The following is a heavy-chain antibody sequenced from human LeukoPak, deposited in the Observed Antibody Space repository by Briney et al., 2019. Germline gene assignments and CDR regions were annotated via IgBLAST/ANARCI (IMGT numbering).Heavy chain of an antibody. CDR2: INPNSGGT. CDR3: ASSLLTRNWFDP. Sequence: ASVKVSCKASGYTFTGYYMHWVRQAPGQGLEWLGWINPNSGGTNYAQKFQGRVNMTRDTSISTAYMELSRLRSDDTAVYYCASSLLTRNWFDPWGQGTLVTVSS. J-gene: IGHJ5*02. V-gene: IGHV1-2*02. CDR1: GYTFTGYY. D-gene: IGHD1-26*01.